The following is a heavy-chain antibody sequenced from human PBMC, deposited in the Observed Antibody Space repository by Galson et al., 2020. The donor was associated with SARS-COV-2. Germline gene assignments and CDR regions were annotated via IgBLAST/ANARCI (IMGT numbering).Heavy chain of an antibody. V-gene: IGHV3-48*03. CDR2: ISVSDYTI. CDR3: ARGATNSGWYLPDAFDI. D-gene: IGHD6-19*01. Sequence: GESLKISCAASGFTFSSYEMNWVRQAPGKGLGWVSYISVSDYTIYYADSVKGRFTISRDNTKNSLYLQMNSLRAEDTAVYYCARGATNSGWYLPDAFDIWGQGTMVTVSS. J-gene: IGHJ3*02. CDR1: GFTFSSYE.